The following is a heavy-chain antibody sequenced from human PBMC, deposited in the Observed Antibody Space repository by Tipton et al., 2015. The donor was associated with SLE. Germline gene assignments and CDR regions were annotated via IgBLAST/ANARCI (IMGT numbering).Heavy chain of an antibody. V-gene: IGHV4-59*03. CDR3: AQRSSFLTGHYID. J-gene: IGHJ4*02. D-gene: IGHD3-9*01. Sequence: GLVKPSQSLSVTCTISGDSVSSNSAAWNWIRQSPGKGLEWVGYIYYSGSSNYNPSLNGRVAISVDTSKNQFSLKLSSVTAADTAIYYCAQRSSFLTGHYIDWGQGTLVTVSS. CDR2: IYYSGSS. CDR1: GDSVSSNSAA.